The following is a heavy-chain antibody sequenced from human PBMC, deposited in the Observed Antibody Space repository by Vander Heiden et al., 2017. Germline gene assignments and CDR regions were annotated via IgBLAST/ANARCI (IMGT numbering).Heavy chain of an antibody. CDR2: INPNSGGT. CDR1: GYTFTTYF. CDR3: AREGGGNWFDP. J-gene: IGHJ5*02. Sequence: VSCKASGYTFTTYFIHWVRQAPGQGLEWMGWINPNSGGTKYAQKFQGRVTMTRATSISTVYMELSRLRSDDTAVYYCAREGGGNWFDPWGQGTLVTVSS. D-gene: IGHD3-16*01. V-gene: IGHV1-2*02.